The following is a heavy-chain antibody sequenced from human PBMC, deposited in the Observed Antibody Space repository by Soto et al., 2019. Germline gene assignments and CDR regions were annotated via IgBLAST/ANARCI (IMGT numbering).Heavy chain of an antibody. V-gene: IGHV3-72*01. Sequence: EVQLVESGGGLVQPGGSLRLSCAASGFTFSDHYMDWVRQAPGKGLEWVGRTRNKANSYTTEYAASVKGRFTISRDDSQNSLYLQMNSLKTEDTAVYYCARVSTYYDSSGYYTLYDYWGQGTLVTVSS. J-gene: IGHJ4*02. CDR2: TRNKANSYTT. CDR3: ARVSTYYDSSGYYTLYDY. CDR1: GFTFSDHY. D-gene: IGHD3-22*01.